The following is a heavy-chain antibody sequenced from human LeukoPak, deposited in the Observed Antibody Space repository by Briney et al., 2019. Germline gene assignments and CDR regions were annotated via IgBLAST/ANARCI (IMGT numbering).Heavy chain of an antibody. V-gene: IGHV3-74*01. CDR1: GFTLSAYW. Sequence: GGSLRLSCAASGFTLSAYWMHWVRQAPGKGLVWVSRVAPDGSRTDYADSVKGRFTISSDNAKNTLYLQLISLRPEDTALYYCTRDTFGPRDYWGQGALVTVSS. CDR2: VAPDGSRT. J-gene: IGHJ4*02. D-gene: IGHD3-16*01. CDR3: TRDTFGPRDY.